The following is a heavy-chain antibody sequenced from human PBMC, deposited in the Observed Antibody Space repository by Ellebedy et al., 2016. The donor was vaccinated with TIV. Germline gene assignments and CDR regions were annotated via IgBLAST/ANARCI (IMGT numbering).Heavy chain of an antibody. J-gene: IGHJ4*02. V-gene: IGHV3-23*01. D-gene: IGHD6-13*01. CDR2: ITGTGGST. CDR1: GFTFNSYA. CDR3: AKHRLAASGYYFDS. Sequence: PGGSLRLSCAASGFTFNSYAMSWVRQAPGKGLEWASAITGTGGSTYYADSVKGRFTISRDNSKNTLYLQMNSLRVEDTAIYYCAKHRLAASGYYFDSWGQGTLVTVSS.